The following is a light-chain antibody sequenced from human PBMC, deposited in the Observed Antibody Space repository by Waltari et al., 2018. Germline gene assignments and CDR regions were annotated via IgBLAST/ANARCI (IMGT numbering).Light chain of an antibody. CDR2: GAS. Sequence: EIVLTQSPGILSLSPGARATLPCRASQSVSRTLAWYQQKPGQAPRLLIYGASTRATGIPDRFSGGGSGTDFSLTISRLEPEDFAVYYCQHYVRLPATFGQGTKVEIK. CDR1: QSVSRT. CDR3: QHYVRLPAT. J-gene: IGKJ1*01. V-gene: IGKV3-20*01.